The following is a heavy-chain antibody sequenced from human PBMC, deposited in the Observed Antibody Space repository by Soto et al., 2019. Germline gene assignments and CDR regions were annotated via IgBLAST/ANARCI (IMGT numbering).Heavy chain of an antibody. CDR1: GYTFSSHG. J-gene: IGHJ4*02. V-gene: IGHV1-18*03. Sequence: GAAVKVSCKASGYTFSSHGVSWVRRAPGQGREWMGWISGYNGNTNYAQKFQGRVTMTTDTSTNIAYMELRSLRSDDMAMYYCANWAGQARDFGGTFDYWGQGTLVTVSS. CDR3: ANWAGQARDFGGTFDY. D-gene: IGHD4-17*01. CDR2: ISGYNGNT.